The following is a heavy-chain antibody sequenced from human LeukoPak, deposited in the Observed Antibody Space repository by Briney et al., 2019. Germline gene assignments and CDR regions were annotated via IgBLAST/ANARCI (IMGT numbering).Heavy chain of an antibody. CDR1: GYSFTSYW. CDR2: IFPGDSDS. Sequence: GESLKISCKGSGYSFTSYWIGWVRQMPEKGLEWMGIIFPGDSDSRYSPSFQGQVTISVDKSISTAYLQWSSLKASDTATYYCARVTTYGSGSYYLRNNWFDPWGQGTLVTVSS. V-gene: IGHV5-51*01. CDR3: ARVTTYGSGSYYLRNNWFDP. J-gene: IGHJ5*02. D-gene: IGHD3-10*01.